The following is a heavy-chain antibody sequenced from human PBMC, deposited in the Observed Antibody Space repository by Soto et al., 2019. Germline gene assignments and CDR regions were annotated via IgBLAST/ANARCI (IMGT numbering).Heavy chain of an antibody. V-gene: IGHV4-39*01. D-gene: IGHD3-22*01. CDR1: GGSSSSSSYY. Sequence: SETLSLTCTVSGGSSSSSSYYWGWIRQPPGKGLEWIGSIYYSGSTYYNPSLKSRVTISVDTSKNQFSLKLSSVTAADTAVYYCARRLYYDSSGFEGGAMDVWGQGTTVTVSS. CDR3: ARRLYYDSSGFEGGAMDV. CDR2: IYYSGST. J-gene: IGHJ6*02.